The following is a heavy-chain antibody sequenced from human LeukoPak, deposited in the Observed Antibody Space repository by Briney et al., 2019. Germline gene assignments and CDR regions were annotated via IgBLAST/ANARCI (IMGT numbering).Heavy chain of an antibody. CDR3: ARDQRWFDP. Sequence: SETLSLTCTVSGGSTSSGNYYWSWIRQPPGKGLEWIGEINHSGSTNYNPSLKSRVTISVDTSKNQFSLKLSSVTAADTAVYYCARDQRWFDPWGQGTLVTVSS. V-gene: IGHV4-39*07. J-gene: IGHJ5*02. CDR2: INHSGST. CDR1: GGSTSSGNYY.